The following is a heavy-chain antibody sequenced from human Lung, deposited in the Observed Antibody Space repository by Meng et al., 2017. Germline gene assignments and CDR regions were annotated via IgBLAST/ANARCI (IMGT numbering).Heavy chain of an antibody. V-gene: IGHV4-4*02. J-gene: IGHJ4*02. D-gene: IGHD6-19*01. Sequence: QVHWRDWVQGLVERSGTLPLACAVSGVSISRSNRWSWVRQPPGKGLEWIGEIYHSGSTNYNPSLKSRVTISVDKSKNQFSLKLSSVTAADTAVYYCARRGLWLDPQNFDYWGQGTLVTVSS. CDR3: ARRGLWLDPQNFDY. CDR2: IYHSGST. CDR1: GVSISRSNR.